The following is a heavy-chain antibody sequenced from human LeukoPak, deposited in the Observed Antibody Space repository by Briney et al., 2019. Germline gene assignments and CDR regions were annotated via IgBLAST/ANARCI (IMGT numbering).Heavy chain of an antibody. CDR3: ARHGSSGWEYYFDY. CDR1: GYIYTSYW. V-gene: IGHV5-51*01. J-gene: IGHJ4*02. Sequence: RGESLKISCNSSGYIYTSYWIGWVRQMPGKGLEWMGIIYPGDSDTRYSPSFQGQVTISADKSISTAYLQWSSLKASDTAMYYCARHGSSGWEYYFDYWGQGTLVTVSS. CDR2: IYPGDSDT. D-gene: IGHD6-19*01.